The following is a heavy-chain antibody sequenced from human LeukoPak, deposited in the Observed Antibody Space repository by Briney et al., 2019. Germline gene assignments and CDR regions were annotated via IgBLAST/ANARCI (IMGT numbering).Heavy chain of an antibody. J-gene: IGHJ2*01. D-gene: IGHD5/OR15-5a*01. Sequence: SETLSLTCTVSVVSSISIDYYWDWICKPPGKVPDWIGAIYHTGTTSYNPSLKSRVTISVDTSKNQFSLRLSSVAATDTAVFYCARRVSGVSWYFDLWGRGTLVTVSS. CDR2: IYHTGTT. V-gene: IGHV4-39*01. CDR1: VVSSISIDYY. CDR3: ARRVSGVSWYFDL.